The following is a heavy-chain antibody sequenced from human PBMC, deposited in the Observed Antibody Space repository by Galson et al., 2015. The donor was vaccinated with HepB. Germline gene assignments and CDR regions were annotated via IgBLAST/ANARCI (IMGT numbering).Heavy chain of an antibody. CDR3: ARGGGYSGYDLDY. CDR2: INPNSGGT. J-gene: IGHJ4*02. V-gene: IGHV1-2*05. D-gene: IGHD5-12*01. CDR1: GYTFINYY. Sequence: SVKVSCKASGYTFINYYVYWVRQAPGQGLEWMGRINPNSGGTNYAQKFQGRVTMTRDTSISTAYMELSRLRSDDTVIYYCARGGGYSGYDLDYWGQGTLVTVSS.